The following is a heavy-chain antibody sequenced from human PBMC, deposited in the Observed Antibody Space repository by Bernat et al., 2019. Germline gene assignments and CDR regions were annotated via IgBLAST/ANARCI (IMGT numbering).Heavy chain of an antibody. CDR1: GFTFSSYA. Sequence: QVQLVESGGGVVQPGRSLRLSCAASGFTFSSYAMHWVRQAPGKGLEWVAVISYDGSNKYYADSVKGRFTISRDNSKNTLYLQMNSLRAEDTAVYYCARGRLELPVYWGQGTLVTVSS. CDR2: ISYDGSNK. D-gene: IGHD1-7*01. CDR3: ARGRLELPVY. V-gene: IGHV3-30-3*01. J-gene: IGHJ4*02.